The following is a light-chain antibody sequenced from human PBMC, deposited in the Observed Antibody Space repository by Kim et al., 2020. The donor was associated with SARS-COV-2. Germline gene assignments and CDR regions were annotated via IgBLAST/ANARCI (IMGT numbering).Light chain of an antibody. J-gene: IGLJ3*02. CDR3: ATWDDSLTGQV. CDR1: SSNIGSNT. CDR2: SND. Sequence: LTQPPSVSGTPGQRVTISCSGSSSNIGSNTVTWYQQVPGTAPKLFIYSNDQRPSGVPDRFSGFKSGTSASLAISGLQSGDEADYYCATWDDSLTGQVFGGGTQLTVL. V-gene: IGLV1-44*01.